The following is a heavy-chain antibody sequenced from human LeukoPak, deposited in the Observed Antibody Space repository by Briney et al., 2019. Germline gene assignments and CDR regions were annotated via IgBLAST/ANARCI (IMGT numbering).Heavy chain of an antibody. Sequence: SETLSLTCTVSGGSISSSSYYWGWLRQPPGTGLEWIGSIHYSGSTNYNPSLKSRVTISVDTSKIQFSLKLSSVTAADTAVYYCARDDVQSARYGLDVWGKGTTVTISS. D-gene: IGHD6-6*01. CDR3: ARDDVQSARYGLDV. V-gene: IGHV4-39*07. CDR2: IHYSGST. J-gene: IGHJ6*04. CDR1: GGSISSSSYY.